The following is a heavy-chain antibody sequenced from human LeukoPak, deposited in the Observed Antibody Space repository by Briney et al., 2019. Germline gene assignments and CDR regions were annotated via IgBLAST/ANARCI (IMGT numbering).Heavy chain of an antibody. V-gene: IGHV3-30*18. CDR2: ISYDGSDK. CDR1: GFSFSTYG. Sequence: GGSLRLSCAASGFSFSTYGMHWVRQAPGKGLEWVTVISYDGSDKYYADSVKGRFTISRDNSRNTLYLRMNSLRVEDTAVYYCAKEVGTFTLDYWGQGTLVTVSS. D-gene: IGHD1-26*01. J-gene: IGHJ4*02. CDR3: AKEVGTFTLDY.